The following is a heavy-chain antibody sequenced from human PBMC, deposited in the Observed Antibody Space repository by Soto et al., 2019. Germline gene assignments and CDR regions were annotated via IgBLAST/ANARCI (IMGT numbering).Heavy chain of an antibody. V-gene: IGHV4-39*01. Sequence: PSETLSLTCSVSGGTVSGDSITTSSFYWGWIRQPPGKGLQWVASIDYSGSTYYNPSLKSRVTISVDTSKNQFFLKLTSVTAADTAVYYCARLLTYWGPGILLSVS. J-gene: IGHJ4*01. CDR1: GDSITTSSFY. CDR2: IDYSGST. D-gene: IGHD2-8*01. CDR3: ARLLTY.